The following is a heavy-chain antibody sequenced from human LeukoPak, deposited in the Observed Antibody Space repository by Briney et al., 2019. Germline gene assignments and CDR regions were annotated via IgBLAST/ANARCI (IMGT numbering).Heavy chain of an antibody. V-gene: IGHV3-21*01. CDR3: ARTPSSTPRFDI. CDR2: ISSSSSYI. J-gene: IGHJ3*02. Sequence: SGGSLRLSCAASGFTFSSYSMNWVRQAPGKWLEWVSSISSSSSYIYYADSVKGRFTISRDNAKNSLYLQMNSLRAEDTAVYYCARTPSSTPRFDIWGQGTMVTVSS. D-gene: IGHD2-2*01. CDR1: GFTFSSYS.